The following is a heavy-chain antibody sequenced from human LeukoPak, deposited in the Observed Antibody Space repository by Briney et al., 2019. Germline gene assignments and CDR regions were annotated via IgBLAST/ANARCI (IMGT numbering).Heavy chain of an antibody. Sequence: ASVKVSCKASGGTFSSYAISWVRQAPGQGLEWMGRIIPIFGTANYAQKFQGRVTITTDESTSTAYMELSRLRSEDTAVYYCARGSDYGDYVGGDYWGQGTLVTVSS. CDR1: GGTFSSYA. J-gene: IGHJ4*02. CDR3: ARGSDYGDYVGGDY. V-gene: IGHV1-69*05. D-gene: IGHD4-17*01. CDR2: IIPIFGTA.